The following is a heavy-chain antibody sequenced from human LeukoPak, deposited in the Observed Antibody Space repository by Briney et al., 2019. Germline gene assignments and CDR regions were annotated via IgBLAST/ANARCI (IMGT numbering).Heavy chain of an antibody. Sequence: GGSLRLSCAAPGFTISSYAMSWGRQAPGKGLEWVSYISSSGTTIYYTDSVKGRFTISRDNAKNSLYLQMNSLRDEDTAVYYCATAVYSSFWFPFDYWGQGTLVTVSS. CDR1: GFTISSYA. CDR2: ISSSGTTI. CDR3: ATAVYSSFWFPFDY. J-gene: IGHJ4*02. V-gene: IGHV3-48*03. D-gene: IGHD6-13*01.